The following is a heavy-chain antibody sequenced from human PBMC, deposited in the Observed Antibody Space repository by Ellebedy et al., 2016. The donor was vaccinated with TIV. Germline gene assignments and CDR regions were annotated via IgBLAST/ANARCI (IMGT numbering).Heavy chain of an antibody. CDR1: DTSFSGNY. Sequence: SETLSLTXAVSDTSFSGNYWSWIRQSPGKGLEWIGEIGLTGDTNYNPSLKSRVTISVDTTKKQFSLKLSFATAADTAVYYCARVRTPIYYGSGRHNHFDHYMDVWGDGTTVAASS. J-gene: IGHJ6*03. V-gene: IGHV4-34*01. CDR3: ARVRTPIYYGSGRHNHFDHYMDV. CDR2: IGLTGDT. D-gene: IGHD3-10*01.